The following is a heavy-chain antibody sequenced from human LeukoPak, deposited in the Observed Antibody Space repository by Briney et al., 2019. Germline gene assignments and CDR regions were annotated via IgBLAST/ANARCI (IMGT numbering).Heavy chain of an antibody. CDR3: AGTDSGSYSRWFDY. V-gene: IGHV3-48*01. CDR2: ISSSSSII. J-gene: IGHJ4*02. D-gene: IGHD1-26*01. Sequence: PGGSLRLPCAASGFTFSSYSMKWDRQAPGKGLEWVSYISSSSSIIYYADSVKGRFTVSRDNAKNSLYLQMNSLRAEDTAVYYCAGTDSGSYSRWFDYWGQGTLVTVSS. CDR1: GFTFSSYS.